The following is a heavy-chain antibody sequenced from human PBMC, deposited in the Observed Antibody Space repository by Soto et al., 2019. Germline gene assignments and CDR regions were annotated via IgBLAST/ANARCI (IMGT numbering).Heavy chain of an antibody. J-gene: IGHJ3*02. CDR2: IYYSGST. CDR1: GGSISSGGYY. D-gene: IGHD3-3*01. Sequence: QVQLQESGPGLVKPSQTLSLTCTVSGGSISSGGYYWSWIRQHPGKCLELIGYIYYSGSTYYNPSLKSRVTISVDTSKNQFSLKLSSVTAADTAVYYCARTYTIFGVVRHWGFDIWGQGTMVTVSS. V-gene: IGHV4-31*03. CDR3: ARTYTIFGVVRHWGFDI.